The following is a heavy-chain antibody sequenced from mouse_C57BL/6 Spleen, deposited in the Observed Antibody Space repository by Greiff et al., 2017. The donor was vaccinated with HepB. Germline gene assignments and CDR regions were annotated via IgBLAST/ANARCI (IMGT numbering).Heavy chain of an antibody. V-gene: IGHV1-69*01. CDR1: GYTFTSYW. Sequence: VQLQQSGAELVMPGASVKLSCKASGYTFTSYWMHWVKQRPGQGLEWIGEIDPSDSYTNYNQKFKGKSTLTVDKSSSTAYMQLSSLTSEDSAVYYCARPITTGDLDDWGQGTTRTV. CDR2: IDPSDSYT. J-gene: IGHJ2*01. D-gene: IGHD2-4*01. CDR3: ARPITTGDLDD.